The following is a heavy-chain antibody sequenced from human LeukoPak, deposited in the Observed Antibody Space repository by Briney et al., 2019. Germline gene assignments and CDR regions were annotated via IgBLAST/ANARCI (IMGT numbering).Heavy chain of an antibody. CDR2: IYYSGST. J-gene: IGHJ6*03. CDR3: ARDRHYDFWSGYQPASHYYYYYMDV. Sequence: SETLSLTCAVSGGSISSGGYSWSWIRQPPGKGLEWIGYIYYSGSTYYNPPLKSRVTISVDTSKNQFSLKLSSVTAADTAVYYCARDRHYDFWSGYQPASHYYYYYMDVWGKGTTVTVSS. V-gene: IGHV4-30-4*07. D-gene: IGHD3-3*01. CDR1: GGSISSGGYS.